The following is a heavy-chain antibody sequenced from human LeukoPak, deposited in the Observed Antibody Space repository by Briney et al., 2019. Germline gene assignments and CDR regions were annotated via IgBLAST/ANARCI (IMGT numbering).Heavy chain of an antibody. V-gene: IGHV4-59*11. D-gene: IGHD6-6*01. CDR3: ARGQLDYFDY. CDR2: ISYSGST. J-gene: IGHJ4*01. Sequence: PSETLSLTCTVSGGSISSHYWSWIRQPPGKGLEWVAYISYSGSTNYNPSLKSRVTILVDTSKNQFSLKLSPVTAADTAVYYCARGQLDYFDYWGHGTLVTVSS. CDR1: GGSISSHY.